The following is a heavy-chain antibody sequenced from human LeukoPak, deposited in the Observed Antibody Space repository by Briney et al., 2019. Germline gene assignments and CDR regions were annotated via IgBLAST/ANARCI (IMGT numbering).Heavy chain of an antibody. CDR2: ISSSSSYI. CDR3: ARVRRLRGYSGYTLKPDAFDI. Sequence: PGGSLRLSCAASGFTFSGYSMTWVRQAPGKGLEWVSSISSSSSYIYYADSVKGRFTISRDNAKNSLYLQMNSLRAEDTAVYYCARVRRLRGYSGYTLKPDAFDIWGQGTMVTVSS. V-gene: IGHV3-21*01. D-gene: IGHD5-12*01. J-gene: IGHJ3*02. CDR1: GFTFSGYS.